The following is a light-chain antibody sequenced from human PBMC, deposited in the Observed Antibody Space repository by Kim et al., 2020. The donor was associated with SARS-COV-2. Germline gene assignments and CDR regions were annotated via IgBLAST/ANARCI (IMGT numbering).Light chain of an antibody. J-gene: IGKJ1*01. CDR1: QDIGSY. CDR2: PAS. CDR3: ELFKSDPRT. Sequence: DIQMTQSPSSLSASVGDRVTITCRASQDIGSYLGWYQQKAGEAPRRLIFPASNLQSGVPSRFSGSGSGTEFTLTISSLQPEDCATYFCELFKSDPRTFGQGTKVDIK. V-gene: IGKV1-17*01.